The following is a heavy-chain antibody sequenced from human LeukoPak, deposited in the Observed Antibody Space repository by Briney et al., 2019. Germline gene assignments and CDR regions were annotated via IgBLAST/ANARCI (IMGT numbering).Heavy chain of an antibody. CDR3: ARDRPIARRVFFDY. CDR2: ISYDGSNK. CDR1: GFTFSSYA. V-gene: IGHV3-30-3*01. D-gene: IGHD6-6*01. Sequence: PGGSLRLSCAASGFTFSSYAVHWVRQAPGKGLEWVAVISYDGSNKYYADSVKGRFTISRDNSKNTLYLQMNSLRAEDTAVYYCARDRPIARRVFFDYWGQGTLVTVSS. J-gene: IGHJ4*02.